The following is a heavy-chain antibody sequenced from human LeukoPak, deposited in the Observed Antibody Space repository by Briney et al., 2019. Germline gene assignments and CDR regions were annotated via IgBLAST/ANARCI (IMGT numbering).Heavy chain of an antibody. J-gene: IGHJ4*02. CDR1: EYSFSTYT. D-gene: IGHD2-15*01. CDR3: ARGGGNFDY. Sequence: TGGSLRLSCAPSEYSFSTYTINCVRRAPGKGLEWVSSISSTSTYISYADSVKGRFTISRDNAKNSLYLQMNSLRAEDTAVYYCARGGGNFDYWGQGTLVTVSS. V-gene: IGHV3-21*01. CDR2: ISSTSTYI.